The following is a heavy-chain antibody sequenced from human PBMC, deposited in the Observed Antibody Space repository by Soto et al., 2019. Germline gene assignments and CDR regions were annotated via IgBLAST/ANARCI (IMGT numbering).Heavy chain of an antibody. J-gene: IGHJ4*02. V-gene: IGHV3-30*18. CDR3: AKDRPAGCGGDCPPDY. CDR2: ISYDGSER. D-gene: IGHD2-21*02. Sequence: QVQLAESGGGVVQPGMSLRLSCAASGFAFKTFGMHWVRQAPGKGLEWVAVISYDGSERHYADSVKGRFFVSRDTSTYTMYLQMNSLRLEDTAIDYCAKDRPAGCGGDCPPDYWGQGTLVTVAS. CDR1: GFAFKTFG.